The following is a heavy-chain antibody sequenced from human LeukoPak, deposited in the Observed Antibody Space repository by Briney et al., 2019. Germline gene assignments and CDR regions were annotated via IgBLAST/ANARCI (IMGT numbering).Heavy chain of an antibody. V-gene: IGHV3-23*01. D-gene: IGHD3-22*01. CDR2: IGSTGGNT. CDR1: GFTFSSYS. Sequence: GGSLRLSCAASGFTFSSYSMSWVRQAPGKGLEWVSAIGSTGGNTYYADSVKGRFTISRDNSKNTLYLQMNSLRAEDTAVYYCARDRALVYYDSSGYGTDYWGQGTLVTVSS. CDR3: ARDRALVYYDSSGYGTDY. J-gene: IGHJ4*02.